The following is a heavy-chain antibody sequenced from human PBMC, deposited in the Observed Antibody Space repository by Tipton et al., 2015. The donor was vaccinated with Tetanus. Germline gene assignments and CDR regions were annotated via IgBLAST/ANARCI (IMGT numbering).Heavy chain of an antibody. Sequence: TLSLTCNVTGALLTTGGYSWGWIRQPPGQGLEWIGYIYQTGSTYFHPSLRSRLTMSFKMSKNQFSLKLTSVTAADTAVYYCARIHDFLSGHFDFWGQGTLVAVSS. V-gene: IGHV4-30-2*01. D-gene: IGHD3-3*01. CDR1: GALLTTGGYS. J-gene: IGHJ4*02. CDR2: IYQTGST. CDR3: ARIHDFLSGHFDF.